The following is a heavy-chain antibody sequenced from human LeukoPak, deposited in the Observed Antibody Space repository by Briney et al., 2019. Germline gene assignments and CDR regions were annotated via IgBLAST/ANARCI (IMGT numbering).Heavy chain of an antibody. V-gene: IGHV4-34*01. J-gene: IGHJ6*02. CDR1: GGSFSGYY. CDR3: ARACIAAAGILRGARGEYCYYYYGMDV. D-gene: IGHD6-13*01. Sequence: SETLSLTCPVYGGSFSGYYWSWIRQPPGKGLEWIGEINHSGSTNYNPSLKSRVTISVDTSKNQFSLKLSSVTAADTAVYYCARACIAAAGILRGARGEYCYYYYGMDVWGQGTTVTVSS. CDR2: INHSGST.